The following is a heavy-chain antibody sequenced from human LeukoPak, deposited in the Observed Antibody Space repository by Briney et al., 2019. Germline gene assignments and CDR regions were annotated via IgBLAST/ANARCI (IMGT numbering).Heavy chain of an antibody. CDR3: AREWLSGSETPFDN. CDR2: ISSSGTTI. CDR1: GFTVSSNY. Sequence: GRSLRLSCAASGFTVSSNYMNWVRQAPGKGLEWVSYISSSGTTIYYADSVKGRFTISRDNAMNLLSLQMNSLRAEDTAVYYCAREWLSGSETPFDNWGQGTLVTVSS. J-gene: IGHJ4*02. D-gene: IGHD3-22*01. V-gene: IGHV3-48*03.